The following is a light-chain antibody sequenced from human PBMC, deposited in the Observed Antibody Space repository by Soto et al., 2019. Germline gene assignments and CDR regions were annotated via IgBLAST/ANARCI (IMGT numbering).Light chain of an antibody. CDR3: QHYNSYSEA. CDR1: QSVSIC. CDR2: AAS. Sequence: IVMTQSPATLSVSPGDRAIITCRASQSVSICLAWYQQKPGQAPKLLIYAASTRASGIPARFSGSGSETEFTLTISSLQPDDFATYYCQHYNSYSEAFGQGTKVNIK. J-gene: IGKJ1*01. V-gene: IGKV3-15*01.